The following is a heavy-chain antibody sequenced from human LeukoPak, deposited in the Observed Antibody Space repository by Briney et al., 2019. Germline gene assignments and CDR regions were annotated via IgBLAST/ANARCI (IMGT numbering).Heavy chain of an antibody. CDR1: GFTFSSYA. Sequence: PGGSLRLSCAASGFTFSSYAMSWVRQAPGKGLEWVSAISGSGGSTYYADFVKGRFTISRDNSKNTLYLQMNSLRAEDTAVYYCAKAGSGFGELYYIGPFDYWGQGTLVTVSS. V-gene: IGHV3-23*01. CDR3: AKAGSGFGELYYIGPFDY. CDR2: ISGSGGST. J-gene: IGHJ4*02. D-gene: IGHD3-10*01.